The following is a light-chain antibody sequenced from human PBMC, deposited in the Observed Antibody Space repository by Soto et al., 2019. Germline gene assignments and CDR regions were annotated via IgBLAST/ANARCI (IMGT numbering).Light chain of an antibody. Sequence: DIVMTQSPDSLAVSLGERATINCKSGHSLLYSYQNYLAWYQQKPGQPPKLLINWASTREYGVPDRFSGSGSGTDFTLTISSLQAEDVAVYFCQQYFSTPPTFGQGTKVEIK. V-gene: IGKV4-1*01. J-gene: IGKJ1*01. CDR3: QQYFSTPPT. CDR1: HSLLYSYQNY. CDR2: WAS.